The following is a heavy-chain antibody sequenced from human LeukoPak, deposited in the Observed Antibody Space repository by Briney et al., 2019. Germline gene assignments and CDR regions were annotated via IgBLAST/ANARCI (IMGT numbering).Heavy chain of an antibody. CDR2: ISGYDGNT. CDR3: ARGSSTMVRGVHDY. D-gene: IGHD3-10*01. V-gene: IGHV1-18*01. Sequence: ASVKVSCKASGYTFTSYGISWVRQAPGQGLEWMGWISGYDGNTNYAQKLQGRVTMTTDTSTSTAYMELRSLRSDDTAVYYGARGSSTMVRGVHDYWGQGTLVTVSS. CDR1: GYTFTSYG. J-gene: IGHJ4*02.